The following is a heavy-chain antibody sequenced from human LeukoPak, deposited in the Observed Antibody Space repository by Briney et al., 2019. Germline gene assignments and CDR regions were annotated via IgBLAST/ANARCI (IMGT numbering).Heavy chain of an antibody. Sequence: SETLSLTCAVYGGSFSGYYWSWIRQPPGKGLEWIGEINHSGSTNYNPSLKGRVTISVDTSKNQFSLKLSSVTAADTAVYYCARIEYSSSIDYWGQGTLVTVSS. CDR3: ARIEYSSSIDY. CDR1: GGSFSGYY. D-gene: IGHD6-6*01. J-gene: IGHJ4*02. V-gene: IGHV4-34*01. CDR2: INHSGST.